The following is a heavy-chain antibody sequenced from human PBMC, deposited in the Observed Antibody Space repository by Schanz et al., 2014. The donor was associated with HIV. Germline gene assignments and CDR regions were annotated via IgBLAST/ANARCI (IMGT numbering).Heavy chain of an antibody. V-gene: IGHV3-21*05. J-gene: IGHJ5*01. CDR2: ITNSGNRM. CDR3: ARDKSNLGMDS. CDR1: GFTFSAYN. Sequence: EVQLVESGGGLVKPGGSLRLSCAASGFTFSAYNMNWVRQAPGKGLEWISYITNSGNRMNYADSVKGRFTTSRDNAKNSLYLQMNTLRADDTAVYYCARDKSNLGMDSWGQGTLVTVSS.